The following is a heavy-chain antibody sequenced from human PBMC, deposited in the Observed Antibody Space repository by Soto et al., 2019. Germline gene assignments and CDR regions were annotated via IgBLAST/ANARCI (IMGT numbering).Heavy chain of an antibody. Sequence: ASVKVSCKASGYTFTSYGMSWVRQAPGQWLEWMGWISAYNGNTNYAQKFQGRVTMTTDTSTSTAYMELSSLRSEDTAVYYCARDHRSGWSDFDYWGQGTLVTVSS. CDR3: ARDHRSGWSDFDY. CDR2: ISAYNGNT. J-gene: IGHJ4*02. D-gene: IGHD6-19*01. CDR1: GYTFTSYG. V-gene: IGHV1-18*01.